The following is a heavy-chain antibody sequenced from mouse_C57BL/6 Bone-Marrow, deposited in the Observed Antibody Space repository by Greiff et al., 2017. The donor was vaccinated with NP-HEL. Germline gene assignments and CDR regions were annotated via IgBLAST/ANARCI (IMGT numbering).Heavy chain of an antibody. J-gene: IGHJ4*01. Sequence: VQLQESGAELARPGASVKLSCKASGYTFTSYGISWVKQRTGQGLEWIGEIYPRSGNTYYNEKFKGKATLTADKSSSTAYMELRSLTSEDSAVYFCARPLPGAMYYWGQGTSVTVSS. CDR3: ARPLPGAMYY. CDR2: IYPRSGNT. D-gene: IGHD2-10*01. CDR1: GYTFTSYG. V-gene: IGHV1-81*01.